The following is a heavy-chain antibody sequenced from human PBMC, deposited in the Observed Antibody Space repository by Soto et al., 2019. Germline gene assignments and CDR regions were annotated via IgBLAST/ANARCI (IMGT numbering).Heavy chain of an antibody. CDR3: AKDLSIAVASSR. CDR1: GFSVSTSH. J-gene: IGHJ4*02. D-gene: IGHD6-19*01. V-gene: IGHV3-66*01. CDR2: IYSGGAT. Sequence: PGGSLRLSCAAAGFSVSTSHISWVRQAPGKGLEWVSVIYSGGATHYAVSVKGRLIISRDKSKNTVDLQMNSLRDEDTAVYYCAKDLSIAVASSRWGQGTLVTVSS.